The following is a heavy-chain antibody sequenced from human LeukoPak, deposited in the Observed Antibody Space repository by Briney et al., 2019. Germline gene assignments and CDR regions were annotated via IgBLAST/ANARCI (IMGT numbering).Heavy chain of an antibody. Sequence: GASVKVSCKASGGTFSSYAISWVRQAPGQGLEWMERIIPIFGTANYAQKFQGRVTITTDESTSTAYMVLSSLRSEDTAVYYCARDRSIVVVPAASYFDYWGQGTLVTVSS. CDR3: ARDRSIVVVPAASYFDY. V-gene: IGHV1-69*05. D-gene: IGHD2-2*01. CDR2: IIPIFGTA. J-gene: IGHJ4*02. CDR1: GGTFSSYA.